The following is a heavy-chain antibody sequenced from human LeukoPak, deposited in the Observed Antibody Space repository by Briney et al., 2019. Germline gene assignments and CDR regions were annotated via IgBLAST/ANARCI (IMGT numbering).Heavy chain of an antibody. CDR3: AGLEGRYSTDWFYFFDY. V-gene: IGHV4-4*02. J-gene: IGHJ4*02. CDR1: DGSISSLNL. D-gene: IGHD6-19*01. CDR2: MYLGGTT. Sequence: SETLSLTCIVSDGSISSLNLWSWLRQPPGKGLEWIGEMYLGGTTNFNPSLKSRVTILIDKSKNQLSLQLTSVTAADTAVYYCAGLEGRYSTDWFYFFDYWGQGALVTVSS.